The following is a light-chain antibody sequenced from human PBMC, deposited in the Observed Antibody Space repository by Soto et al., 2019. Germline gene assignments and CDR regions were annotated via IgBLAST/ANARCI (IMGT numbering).Light chain of an antibody. Sequence: QSVLTQSPSASGTPGQRVTISCSGSASNIGSKAVNWYQQFPGTAPKLIIYRTVERPSGVPARFYGSKSGTSASLAINGLQSDDEADYYCAAWDDRVDEYVFGTGTKGTVL. CDR1: ASNIGSKA. CDR2: RTV. J-gene: IGLJ1*01. CDR3: AAWDDRVDEYV. V-gene: IGLV1-44*01.